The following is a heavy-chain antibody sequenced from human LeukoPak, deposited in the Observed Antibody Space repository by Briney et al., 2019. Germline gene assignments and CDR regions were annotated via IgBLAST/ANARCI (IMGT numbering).Heavy chain of an antibody. CDR3: AKGKGSEAAHFDY. Sequence: GGSLRLSCAASGFTFSSSWMHWVRQAPGKGLVWVSRINSDGSSTNYADSVKGRFTISRDNSKNTLYLQMNSLRAEDTAVYYCAKGKGSEAAHFDYWGQGTLVTVSS. D-gene: IGHD2-15*01. V-gene: IGHV3-74*01. CDR1: GFTFSSSW. J-gene: IGHJ4*02. CDR2: INSDGSST.